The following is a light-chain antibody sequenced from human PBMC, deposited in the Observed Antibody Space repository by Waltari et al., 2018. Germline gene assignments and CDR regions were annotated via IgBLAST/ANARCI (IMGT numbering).Light chain of an antibody. J-gene: IGKJ2*01. Sequence: IQMTQSPSSLSTSVGDRVTITCRASQGISSSLNWYQQKPGKAPKLLIYAASSLQSGVPSRFSGSGSGTDFTLTISSLQREDFVTYYCQQSNSTPRTFGQGTRLEIK. CDR2: AAS. CDR1: QGISSS. CDR3: QQSNSTPRT. V-gene: IGKV1-39*01.